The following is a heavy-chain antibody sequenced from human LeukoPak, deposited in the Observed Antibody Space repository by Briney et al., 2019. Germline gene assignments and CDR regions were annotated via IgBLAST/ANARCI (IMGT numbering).Heavy chain of an antibody. CDR1: GFTFSSYE. CDR2: ISSSGSTI. V-gene: IGHV3-48*03. D-gene: IGHD5-12*01. CDR3: ARVKEASAFDI. J-gene: IGHJ3*02. Sequence: GGSLRLSCAASGFTFSSYEMNWVRQAPGKGLEWVSYISSSGSTIYYADSVKGRFTISRDNAKNSLYLQMNSLRAEDTAVYYCARVKEASAFDIWGQGTMVTVSS.